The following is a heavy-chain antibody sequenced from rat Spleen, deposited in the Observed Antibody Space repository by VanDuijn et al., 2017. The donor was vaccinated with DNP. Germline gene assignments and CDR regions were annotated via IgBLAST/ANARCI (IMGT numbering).Heavy chain of an antibody. CDR1: GYSITSNY. CDR3: ARWGGDYFDY. J-gene: IGHJ2*01. V-gene: IGHV3-1*01. CDR2: ISYSGST. Sequence: EVQLQESGPGLVKPSQSLSLTCSVTGYSITSNYWGWIRKFPGNKMEWVGHISYSGSTTYNPSLKSRISITRDTSKNQMFLQVNSVTTEDMATYYCARWGGDYFDYWGQGVMVTVSS.